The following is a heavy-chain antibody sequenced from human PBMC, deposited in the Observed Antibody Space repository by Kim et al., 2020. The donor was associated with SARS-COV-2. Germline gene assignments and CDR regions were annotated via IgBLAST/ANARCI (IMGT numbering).Heavy chain of an antibody. CDR1: GFTFSSYE. V-gene: IGHV3-48*03. J-gene: IGHJ4*02. D-gene: IGHD5-18*01. CDR2: ISSSGSTI. CDR3: AREPVQLAGFDY. Sequence: GGSLRLSCAASGFTFSSYEMNWVRQAPGKGLEWVSYISSSGSTIYYADSVKGRFTISRDNAKNSLYLQMNSLRAEDTAVYYCAREPVQLAGFDYWGQGTLVTVSS.